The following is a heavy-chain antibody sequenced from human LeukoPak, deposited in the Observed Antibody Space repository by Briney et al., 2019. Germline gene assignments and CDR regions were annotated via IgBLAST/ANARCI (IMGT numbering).Heavy chain of an antibody. CDR1: GYTFTSYG. Sequence: GASVKVSCKASGYTFTSYGISWVRQAPGQGHEWMGWISTYNGDTSYAQKVQGRVTMTTDTSTSTAYMELRSLRSDDTAVYFCARDPYSSSSDYCYYYGMDVWGQGTTVTVSS. V-gene: IGHV1-18*01. J-gene: IGHJ6*02. CDR2: ISTYNGDT. CDR3: ARDPYSSSSDYCYYYGMDV. D-gene: IGHD6-6*01.